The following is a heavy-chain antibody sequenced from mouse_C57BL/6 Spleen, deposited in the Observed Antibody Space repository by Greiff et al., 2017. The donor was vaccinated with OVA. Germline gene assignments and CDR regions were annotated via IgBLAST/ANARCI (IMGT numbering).Heavy chain of an antibody. J-gene: IGHJ2*01. D-gene: IGHD3-2*02. Sequence: EVQLQQSGTVLARPGASVKLSCKTSGYTFTSYWMHWVKQRPGQGLEWIGAIYPGNSDTRYNQKFKGKAKLTAVTSASTAYMELSSVTNEDSAVYYGTSGTAQATDYFDYWGQGTTLTVSS. CDR2: IYPGNSDT. CDR3: TSGTAQATDYFDY. CDR1: GYTFTSYW. V-gene: IGHV1-5*01.